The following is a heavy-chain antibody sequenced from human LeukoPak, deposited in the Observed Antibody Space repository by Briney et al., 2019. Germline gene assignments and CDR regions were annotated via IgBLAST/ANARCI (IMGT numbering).Heavy chain of an antibody. CDR3: ARDLPNWNYGRGRYFDY. Sequence: GGSLRLSCAASGFTFSSHSMNWVRQAPGKGLEWVSSISSSSSYIYYADSVKGRFTISRDNAKNSLYLQMNSLRAEDTAVYYCARDLPNWNYGRGRYFDYWGQGTLVTVSS. CDR1: GFTFSSHS. V-gene: IGHV3-21*01. D-gene: IGHD1-7*01. CDR2: ISSSSSYI. J-gene: IGHJ4*02.